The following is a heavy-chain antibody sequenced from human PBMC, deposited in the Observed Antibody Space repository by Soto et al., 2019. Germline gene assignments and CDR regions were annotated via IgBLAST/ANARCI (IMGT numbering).Heavy chain of an antibody. J-gene: IGHJ4*02. CDR2: FDLENGET. CDR3: ELAVPRSNQFDN. CDR1: GYTLTELS. V-gene: IGHV1-24*01. D-gene: IGHD6-19*01. Sequence: ASSEGSCKVSGYTLTELSIHWVRQAPGEGLEWMGGFDLENGETIYAQRFQGRVTMTEESSADTPYMELSSLRSEETAVYYCELAVPRSNQFDNWGQGTMVTVSS.